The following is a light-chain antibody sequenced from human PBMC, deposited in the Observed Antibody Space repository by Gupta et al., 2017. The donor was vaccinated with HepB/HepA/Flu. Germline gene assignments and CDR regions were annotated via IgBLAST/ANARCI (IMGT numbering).Light chain of an antibody. V-gene: IGKV1-39*01. J-gene: IGKJ4*01. Sequence: DIRMTPSPSSLSASVGDRVTITCRASQSISSYLNWYQQKPGKAPKLLIYAASSLQSGVPSRFSGSGSGTDFTLTISSLQPEDFATYYCQQSYSTPQTFGGGTKVEIK. CDR3: QQSYSTPQT. CDR2: AAS. CDR1: QSISSY.